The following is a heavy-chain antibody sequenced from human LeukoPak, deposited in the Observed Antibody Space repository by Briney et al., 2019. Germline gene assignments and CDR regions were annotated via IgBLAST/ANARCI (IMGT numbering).Heavy chain of an antibody. Sequence: SETLSLTCAVSGGSITSYYWSWIRQPAGKGLEWIGHIYTSGSTNYNPSLKSRVTMSVDTSRNQFSLKLSSVTAVDTAVYYCARGGSSWFLGYFDYWGQGTLVPVSS. CDR3: ARGGSSWFLGYFDY. CDR2: IYTSGST. J-gene: IGHJ4*02. V-gene: IGHV4-4*07. CDR1: GGSITSYY. D-gene: IGHD6-13*01.